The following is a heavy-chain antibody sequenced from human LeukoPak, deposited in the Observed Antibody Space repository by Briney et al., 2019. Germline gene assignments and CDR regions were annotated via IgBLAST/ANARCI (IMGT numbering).Heavy chain of an antibody. Sequence: PGGSLRLSCAVSGFVFSDAWMSWVRQAPGKGLEWVANIKLDGSEKNYVDSVKGRFTISRDNTKNSLYLQMNSLRAEDTAVFYCARDQYDTWSRRGNFDSWGQGTLVIVSS. V-gene: IGHV3-7*03. D-gene: IGHD3-3*01. CDR1: GFVFSDAW. CDR3: ARDQYDTWSRRGNFDS. CDR2: IKLDGSEK. J-gene: IGHJ4*02.